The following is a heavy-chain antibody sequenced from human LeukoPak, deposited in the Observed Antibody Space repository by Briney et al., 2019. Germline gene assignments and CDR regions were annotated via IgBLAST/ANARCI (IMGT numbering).Heavy chain of an antibody. CDR1: GFTFSSYW. Sequence: HPGGSLRLSCAASGFTFSSYWMSWVRQAPGKGLEWVANIREDGSEKYYVDSVKGRFTISRDHAKNSLFLQMDSLRAEDTAVYYCARPILNGWYDYWGQGTLVTVSS. D-gene: IGHD6-19*01. CDR3: ARPILNGWYDY. J-gene: IGHJ4*02. CDR2: IREDGSEK. V-gene: IGHV3-7*01.